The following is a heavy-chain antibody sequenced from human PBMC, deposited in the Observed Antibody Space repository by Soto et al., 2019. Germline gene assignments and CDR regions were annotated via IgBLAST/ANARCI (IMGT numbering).Heavy chain of an antibody. Sequence: SETLSLTCTVSGGSISSYYWSWIRQPPGKGLEWIGYIYYSGGTNYNPSLKSRVTISVDTSKNQFSLKLSSVTAADTAVYYCARAYGSGYMDVWGQGTTVTVSS. CDR3: ARAYGSGYMDV. D-gene: IGHD3-10*01. J-gene: IGHJ6*02. CDR2: IYYSGGT. V-gene: IGHV4-59*12. CDR1: GGSISSYY.